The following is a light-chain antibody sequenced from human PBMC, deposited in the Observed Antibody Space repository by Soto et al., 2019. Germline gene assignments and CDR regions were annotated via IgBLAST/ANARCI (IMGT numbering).Light chain of an antibody. CDR1: QSVSSN. CDR3: LQRSNWLT. V-gene: IGKV3-11*01. Sequence: EIVLTQSPATLSLSPGERATLSCRASQSVSSNLAWYQQKPGQAPRFLKYDTSNRATGIPARFSGSGSGTDFTLTISSLEPEDSAVYYCLQRSNWLTFGGGTKVDIK. J-gene: IGKJ4*01. CDR2: DTS.